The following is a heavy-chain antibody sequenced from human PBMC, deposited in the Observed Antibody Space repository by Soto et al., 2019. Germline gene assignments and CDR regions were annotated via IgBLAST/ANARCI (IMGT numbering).Heavy chain of an antibody. CDR1: GFTFYDYT. V-gene: IGHV3-43*01. D-gene: IGHD2-8*01. Sequence: GGSLRLSCAASGFTFYDYTMHWVRQAPGKGLEWVSLISWDGGSTYYADSVKGRFTISRDNSKNSLYLQMNSLRTEDTALYYCAKITDPILIPGAFDIWGQGTMVTVSS. CDR3: AKITDPILIPGAFDI. J-gene: IGHJ3*02. CDR2: ISWDGGST.